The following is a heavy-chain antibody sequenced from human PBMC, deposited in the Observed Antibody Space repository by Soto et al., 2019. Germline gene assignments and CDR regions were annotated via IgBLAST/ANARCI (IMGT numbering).Heavy chain of an antibody. J-gene: IGHJ6*02. V-gene: IGHV1-46*01. CDR1: GYTFTSYD. CDR3: ARAVLYGDYRYYYYGMDV. D-gene: IGHD4-17*01. CDR2: INPSGGST. Sequence: ASVKVSCKASGYTFTSYDMHWVRPAPGQGREWMGIINPSGGSTSYAQKFQGRVTMTRDTSTSTVYMELSSLRSEDTAVYYCARAVLYGDYRYYYYGMDVWGQGTTVTVS.